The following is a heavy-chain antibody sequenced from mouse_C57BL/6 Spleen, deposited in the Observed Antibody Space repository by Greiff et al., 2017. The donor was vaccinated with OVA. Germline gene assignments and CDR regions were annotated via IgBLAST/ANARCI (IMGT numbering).Heavy chain of an antibody. J-gene: IGHJ1*03. Sequence: VQLQQPGAELVMPGASVKLSCKASGYTFPSYWMHWVKQRPGQGLEWIGEIDPSDSYTNYNQKFKGKSTLTVDKSSSTAYMQLSSLTSEDSAVYYCARRGDFDVWGTGTTVTVSS. CDR3: ARRGDFDV. CDR1: GYTFPSYW. CDR2: IDPSDSYT. V-gene: IGHV1-69*01.